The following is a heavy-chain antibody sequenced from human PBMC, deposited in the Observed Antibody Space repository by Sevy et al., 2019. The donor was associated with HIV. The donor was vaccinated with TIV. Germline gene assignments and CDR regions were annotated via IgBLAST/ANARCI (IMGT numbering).Heavy chain of an antibody. CDR3: ARDSTTRPRVLDY. J-gene: IGHJ4*02. V-gene: IGHV4-59*01. CDR1: GGSISSYF. D-gene: IGHD1-1*01. Sequence: SETLSLTCSVSGGSISSYFWTWVRQSPGKGLEWIGNIYFTGNTDYSPSLKSRVTLSLDTSTSQFSLTLKSVTAADTDIYFCARDSTTRPRVLDYWGQGTLVTVSS. CDR2: IYFTGNT.